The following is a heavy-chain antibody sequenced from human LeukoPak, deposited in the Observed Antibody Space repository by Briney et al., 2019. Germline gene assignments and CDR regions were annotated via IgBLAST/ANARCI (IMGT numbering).Heavy chain of an antibody. CDR2: IYPGDSDT. Sequence: GESLKISCKASGYTFTSYWICWVPQIPGKGLEWFGIIYPGDSDTIYSPSFQGQVTILTDNSISTAYLQWSSLKASDTAMYYCARHLRSTGNWFDPWGQGTLVTVSS. CDR1: GYTFTSYW. CDR3: ARHLRSTGNWFDP. J-gene: IGHJ5*02. D-gene: IGHD3-10*01. V-gene: IGHV5-51*01.